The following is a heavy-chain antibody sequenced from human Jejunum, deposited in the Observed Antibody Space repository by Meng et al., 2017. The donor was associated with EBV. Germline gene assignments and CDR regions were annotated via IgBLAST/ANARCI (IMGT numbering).Heavy chain of an antibody. CDR1: GGSFSDYY. V-gene: IGHV4-34*01. CDR2: INHGGGA. Sequence: QGQRARWGDGRLKSSDPPAPTCAVYGGSFSDYYWTWIRQPPGTGLEWIGEINHGGGAIYNPSLKSRVTISVDTSKNQFSLKLSSVTAADTAVYYCAGLGGYASGTYYPIDPWGQGTLVTVSS. D-gene: IGHD3-10*01. CDR3: AGLGGYASGTYYPIDP. J-gene: IGHJ5*02.